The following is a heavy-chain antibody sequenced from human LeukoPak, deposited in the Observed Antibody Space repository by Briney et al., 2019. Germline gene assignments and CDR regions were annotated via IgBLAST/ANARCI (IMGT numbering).Heavy chain of an antibody. D-gene: IGHD3-3*02. CDR2: IIPIFGTA. CDR3: ARDRIFGVVSDPSPGGH. Sequence: SVKVSCKASGGTFSSYAISWVRQAPGQGLEWMGGIIPIFGTANYAQKIQGRVTITADESTSTAYMELSSLRSEDTAVYYCARDRIFGVVSDPSPGGHWGQGTLVTVSS. CDR1: GGTFSSYA. J-gene: IGHJ4*02. V-gene: IGHV1-69*13.